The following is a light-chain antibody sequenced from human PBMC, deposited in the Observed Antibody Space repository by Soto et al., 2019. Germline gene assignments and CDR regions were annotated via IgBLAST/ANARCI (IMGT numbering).Light chain of an antibody. CDR3: QQYGSSPPNT. CDR1: QSVKTF. CDR2: DAS. V-gene: IGKV3-20*01. Sequence: EIVLTQSPAALSLSPGERATLSCRASQSVKTFLLWYQHRPGQAPRVLIYDASHRATGIPARFSGSGSGTDFTLTISRLEPEDFAVYYCQQYGSSPPNTFGQGTRLEIK. J-gene: IGKJ5*01.